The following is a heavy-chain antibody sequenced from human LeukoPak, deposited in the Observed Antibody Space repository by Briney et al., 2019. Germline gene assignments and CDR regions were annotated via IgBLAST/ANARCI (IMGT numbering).Heavy chain of an antibody. CDR3: AKDIQYSSSSVVFDY. CDR2: ISWNSGSI. V-gene: IGHV3-9*01. CDR1: GFTFDDHA. Sequence: PGGSLRLSCAASGFTFDDHAMHWVRQAPGKGLEWVLGISWNSGSIDYADSVKGRFTVSRDNAKNSLFLQMNSLRPEDTALYYCAKDIQYSSSSVVFDYWGQGTLVTVSS. J-gene: IGHJ4*02. D-gene: IGHD6-6*01.